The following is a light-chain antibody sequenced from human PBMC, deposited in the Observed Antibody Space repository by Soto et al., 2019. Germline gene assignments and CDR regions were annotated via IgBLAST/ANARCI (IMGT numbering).Light chain of an antibody. CDR1: QSVNSDY. V-gene: IGKV3-20*01. Sequence: EIVLTQSPGTLSLSPGERATLSCRASQSVNSDYLAWYQQRPGQAPRLLIYGTFNRTTGIPDRISGTRSGRVFPHPISRLEPEDCAVYYCQHYGSSPSFTFGPGTKVDIK. CDR3: QHYGSSPSFT. CDR2: GTF. J-gene: IGKJ3*01.